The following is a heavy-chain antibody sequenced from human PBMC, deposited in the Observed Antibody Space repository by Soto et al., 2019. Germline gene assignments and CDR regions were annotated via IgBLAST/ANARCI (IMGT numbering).Heavy chain of an antibody. CDR1: GGTFSSYA. J-gene: IGHJ5*02. D-gene: IGHD6-6*01. V-gene: IGHV1-69*01. CDR3: ASASIAARWFDP. CDR2: IIPIFGTA. Sequence: QVQLVQSGAAVKKPGSSVKVSCKASGGTFSSYAISWVRQSPGQGLEWMGGIIPIFGTANYAQKFQGRVTITADESTSTAYRELSSLRSEDTAVYYCASASIAARWFDPWGQGTLVTVSS.